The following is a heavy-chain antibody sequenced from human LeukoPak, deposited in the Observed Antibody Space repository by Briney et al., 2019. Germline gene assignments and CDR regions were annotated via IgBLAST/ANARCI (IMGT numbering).Heavy chain of an antibody. J-gene: IGHJ4*02. CDR2: IKQDGSAE. V-gene: IGHV3-7*01. CDR1: GFTISNYW. Sequence: PGGSLRLSCAVSGFTISNYWMSWVRQAPGKGLEWVATIKQDGSAEFYVDSVKGRFTISRDSAKNSLYLQMNSLRDDDTAVYYCARDLFDYGGQGTLVTVSS. CDR3: ARDLFDY.